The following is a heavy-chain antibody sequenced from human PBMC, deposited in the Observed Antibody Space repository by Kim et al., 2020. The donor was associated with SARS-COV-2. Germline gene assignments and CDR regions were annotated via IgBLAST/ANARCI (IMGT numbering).Heavy chain of an antibody. D-gene: IGHD5-18*01. CDR2: MNPNSGDT. V-gene: IGHV1-8*01. CDR1: GYTFTSYD. J-gene: IGHJ3*02. CDR3: LSRDRYSYGTWDSFDI. Sequence: ASVKVSCKASGYTFTSYDMIWVRQATGQGLEWMGWMNPNSGDTGYEHRFQGRFTMTRNTSISTAYMEVNSLRSEDTAVYYCLSRDRYSYGTWDSFDIWGQGTMVTVSS.